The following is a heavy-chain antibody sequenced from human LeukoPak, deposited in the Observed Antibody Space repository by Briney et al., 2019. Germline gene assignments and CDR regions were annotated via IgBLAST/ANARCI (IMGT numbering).Heavy chain of an antibody. CDR2: ITGAGSTT. Sequence: GSLRLSCAAAGFTFSTIAMSWVRQDPGRGLEWVSSITGAGSTTYYPESVKGRFTISRDNSKNTLYLQMNSLRAEDTAVYYCASTGPYGDYSRFDPWCQGTLVTVSS. CDR1: GFTFSTIA. D-gene: IGHD4-17*01. J-gene: IGHJ5*02. CDR3: ASTGPYGDYSRFDP. V-gene: IGHV3-23*01.